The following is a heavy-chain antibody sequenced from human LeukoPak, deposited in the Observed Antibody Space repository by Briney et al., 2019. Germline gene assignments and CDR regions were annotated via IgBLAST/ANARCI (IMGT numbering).Heavy chain of an antibody. CDR1: GVSFSGYY. V-gene: IGHV4-34*01. J-gene: IGHJ4*02. CDR3: ARGPLVSSSGWYRYFDY. CDR2: INHSGST. Sequence: SETLSLTCAVYGVSFSGYYWSWIRQPPGKGLEWIGEINHSGSTNYNPSLKSRVTISVDTSKDQFSLKLSSVTAADTAVYYCARGPLVSSSGWYRYFDYWGQGTLVTVSS. D-gene: IGHD6-19*01.